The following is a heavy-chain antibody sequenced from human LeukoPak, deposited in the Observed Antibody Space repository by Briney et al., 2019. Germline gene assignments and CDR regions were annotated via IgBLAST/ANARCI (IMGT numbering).Heavy chain of an antibody. CDR2: MKQSGTP. J-gene: IGHJ4*02. Sequence: KPSETLSLTCAVYGVSFSAFHWNWLRQSPAKGLEWLGEMKQSGTPRYNPSLQSRVTISVDKSKNQFSLNVKSVTAADTAVYYCASRPFLYGFRTYFDNWAQGTLVTVSS. D-gene: IGHD3-10*01. CDR1: GVSFSAFH. CDR3: ASRPFLYGFRTYFDN. V-gene: IGHV4-34*01.